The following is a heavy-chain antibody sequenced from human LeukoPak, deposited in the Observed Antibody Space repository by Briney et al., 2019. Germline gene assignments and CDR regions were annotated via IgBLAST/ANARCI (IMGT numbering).Heavy chain of an antibody. CDR3: ARDPTIFGVVTPYDY. J-gene: IGHJ4*02. V-gene: IGHV3-11*04. D-gene: IGHD3-3*01. CDR2: ISSSGSTI. Sequence: GGSLRLSCAASGFTFSDYYMSWIRQAPGKGLEWVSYISSSGSTIYYADSVKGRFTISRDSAKNSLYLQMNSLRAEDTAVYYCARDPTIFGVVTPYDYWGQGTLVTVSS. CDR1: GFTFSDYY.